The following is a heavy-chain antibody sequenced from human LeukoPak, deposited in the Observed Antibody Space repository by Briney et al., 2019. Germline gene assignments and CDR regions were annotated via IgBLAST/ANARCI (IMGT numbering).Heavy chain of an antibody. J-gene: IGHJ4*02. CDR1: GFTFSSYA. V-gene: IGHV3-30*04. Sequence: GGSPRLSCPPSGFTFSSYAMHWVRQAPGTGLEGVAVISYDGSNKYYADSVKGRFTISRDNSKNTLYLQMNSLRAEDTAVYYCATAESNYDILTGYSRYWGQGTLVTVSS. CDR3: ATAESNYDILTGYSRY. CDR2: ISYDGSNK. D-gene: IGHD3-9*01.